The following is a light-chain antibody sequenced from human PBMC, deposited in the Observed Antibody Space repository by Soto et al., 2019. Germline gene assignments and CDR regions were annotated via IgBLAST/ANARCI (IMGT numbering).Light chain of an antibody. CDR2: SDS. V-gene: IGLV3-21*04. Sequence: SYELTLPPSLSVPPGKTATITCGGDNIGDKIVHWYQQKPGQAPVLVIHSDSDRPSGIPERFSGSNFGNTATLTISRVEAGDEADYFCQVWDSLSDHPVFGAGTKLTV. CDR3: QVWDSLSDHPV. CDR1: NIGDKI. J-gene: IGLJ2*01.